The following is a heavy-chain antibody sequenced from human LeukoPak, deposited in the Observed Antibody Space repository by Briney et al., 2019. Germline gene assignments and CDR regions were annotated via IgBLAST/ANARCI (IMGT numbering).Heavy chain of an antibody. D-gene: IGHD3-22*01. V-gene: IGHV4-59*11. CDR1: GGSISSHY. CDR2: IYYSGST. CDR3: ARRSGVLDSRDSRYHFDH. J-gene: IGHJ4*02. Sequence: SETLSLTCIVSGGSISSHYWSWIRQPPGKGLEYIGYIYYSGSTDYNPSLKSRVTISLDTSKNQFSLNLSSVTAADTAVYYCARRSGVLDSRDSRYHFDHWGQGTLVTVSS.